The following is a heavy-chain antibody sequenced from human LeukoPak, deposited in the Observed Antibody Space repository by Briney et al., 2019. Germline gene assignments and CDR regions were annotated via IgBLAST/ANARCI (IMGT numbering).Heavy chain of an antibody. Sequence: GGSLRLSCAASGFTLSSYWKSWVRQAPGRGLEWVANIKQDGSEKYYVDSVKGRFTISIDNAKNSLYLQMNSLRAEDTAVYYCARETGTETYYDYWGQGTLVTVSS. D-gene: IGHD1-1*01. J-gene: IGHJ4*02. V-gene: IGHV3-7*01. CDR2: IKQDGSEK. CDR3: ARETGTETYYDY. CDR1: GFTLSSYW.